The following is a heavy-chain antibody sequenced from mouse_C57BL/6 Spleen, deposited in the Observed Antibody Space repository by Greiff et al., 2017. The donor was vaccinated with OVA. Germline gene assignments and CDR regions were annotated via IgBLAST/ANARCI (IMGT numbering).Heavy chain of an antibody. Sequence: VQLQQSGPELVKPGASVKISCKASGYTFTDYYMNWVKQSHGKSLEWIGDINPNNGGTSYNQKFKGKATLTVDKSSSTAYMELRSLTSEDSAVYYCARSGYSNYGYWGQGTTLTVSS. CDR1: GYTFTDYY. V-gene: IGHV1-26*01. D-gene: IGHD2-5*01. CDR3: ARSGYSNYGY. CDR2: INPNNGGT. J-gene: IGHJ2*01.